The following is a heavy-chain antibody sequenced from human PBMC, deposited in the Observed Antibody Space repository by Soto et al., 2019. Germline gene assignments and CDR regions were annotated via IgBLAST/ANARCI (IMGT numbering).Heavy chain of an antibody. V-gene: IGHV3-15*07. D-gene: IGHD3-3*02. CDR1: GFSLSDHY. J-gene: IGHJ4*02. CDR2: IKSQNDGGTT. Sequence: PGGSLRLSCVASGFSLSDHYMDWVRQAPGKGLEWVGRIKSQNDGGTTDYAAPVRDRFTISKDDSINTLYLQMNSLQTEDTGVYFCTADLPAFIPQVDSWGQGTLVTVSS. CDR3: TADLPAFIPQVDS.